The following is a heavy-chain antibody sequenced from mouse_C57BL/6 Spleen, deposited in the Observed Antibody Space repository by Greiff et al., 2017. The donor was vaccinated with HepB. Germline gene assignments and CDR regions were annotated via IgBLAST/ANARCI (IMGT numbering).Heavy chain of an antibody. D-gene: IGHD1-1*01. CDR3: ARGGVVAPFDY. J-gene: IGHJ2*01. V-gene: IGHV3-6*01. Sequence: EVQLVESGPGLVKPSQSLSLTCSVTGYSITSGYYWNWIRQFPGNKLEWMGYISYDGSNKYNPSLKNRISITRDTSKNQFFLKLNSVTTEDTATYYCARGGVVAPFDYWGQGTTLTVSS. CDR2: ISYDGSN. CDR1: GYSITSGYY.